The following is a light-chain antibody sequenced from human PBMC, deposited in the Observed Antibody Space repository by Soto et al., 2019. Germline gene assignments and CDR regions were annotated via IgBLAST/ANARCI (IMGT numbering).Light chain of an antibody. Sequence: QSVLTQPPSVSGAPGQRVTIDCTGTRNNIGAGCDVHWYRQVPGTAPKLLIYGNGNRPSGVPDRFSASKFGTSASLTIAGIHADDEADYYCQSYDNRLTVSVFGGGTQLTVL. CDR1: RNNIGAGCD. CDR3: QSYDNRLTVSV. J-gene: IGLJ3*02. CDR2: GNG. V-gene: IGLV1-40*01.